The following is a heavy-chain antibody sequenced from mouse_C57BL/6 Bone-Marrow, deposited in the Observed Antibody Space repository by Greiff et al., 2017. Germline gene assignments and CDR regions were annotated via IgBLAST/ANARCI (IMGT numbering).Heavy chain of an antibody. CDR2: INPSNGGT. CDR1: GYTFTSYW. CDR3: ARWGELGSFAY. V-gene: IGHV1-53*01. Sequence: QVQLQQPGTELVKPGASVKLSCKASGYTFTSYWMHWVKQRPGQGLEWIGNINPSNGGTNYNDKFKSKATLTVDKSSSKDYMQLSSLTSEDTAVYYCARWGELGSFAYWGQGTLVSVSA. J-gene: IGHJ3*01. D-gene: IGHD4-1*01.